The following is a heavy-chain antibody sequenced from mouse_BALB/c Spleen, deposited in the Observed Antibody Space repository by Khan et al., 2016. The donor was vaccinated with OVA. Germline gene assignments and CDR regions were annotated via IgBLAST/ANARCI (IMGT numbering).Heavy chain of an antibody. J-gene: IGHJ3*01. CDR1: GYSITSDYA. CDR2: ITYSGST. V-gene: IGHV3-2*02. Sequence: EVQLVESGPGLVKPSQSLSLTCTVTGYSITSDYAWNWIRQFPENKLEWMGYITYSGSTSYIPSLKGRISITRDTSTNQFFLQLNSVTTEDTATYYCARWFAYWGQGTVVTVSA. CDR3: ARWFAY.